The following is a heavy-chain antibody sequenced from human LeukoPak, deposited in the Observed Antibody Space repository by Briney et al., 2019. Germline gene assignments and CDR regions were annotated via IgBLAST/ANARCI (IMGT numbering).Heavy chain of an antibody. D-gene: IGHD1-26*01. J-gene: IGHJ4*02. CDR2: ISGSGGST. CDR3: AKDGRGVGATTRNY. V-gene: IGHV3-23*01. Sequence: GGSLRLSCAASGFTFSSYSMNWVRQAPGKGLEWVSAISGSGGSTYYADSVKGRFTISRDNSKNTLYLQMNSLRAEDTAVYYCAKDGRGVGATTRNYWGQGTLVTVSS. CDR1: GFTFSSYS.